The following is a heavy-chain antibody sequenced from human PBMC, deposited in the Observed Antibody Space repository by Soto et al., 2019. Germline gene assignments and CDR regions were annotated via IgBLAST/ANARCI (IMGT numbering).Heavy chain of an antibody. Sequence: GGSLRLSCAASGFTFSSYSMNWVRQAPGKGLEWVSSISSSSSYIYYADSVKGRFTISRDNAKNSLYLQMNSLRAEDTAVYYCARDRLWAPQYSSGPVGDYWGQGTLVTVSS. CDR2: ISSSSSYI. CDR3: ARDRLWAPQYSSGPVGDY. D-gene: IGHD6-19*01. V-gene: IGHV3-21*01. CDR1: GFTFSSYS. J-gene: IGHJ4*02.